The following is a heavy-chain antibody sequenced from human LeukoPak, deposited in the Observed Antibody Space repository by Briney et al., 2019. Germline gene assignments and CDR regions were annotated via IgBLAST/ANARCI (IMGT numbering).Heavy chain of an antibody. Sequence: SETLSLTCTVSGDSISSGNYHWAWIRQPPGKGLEWIGYIYYSGSTNYNPSLKSRVTISVDTSKNQFSLKLSSVTAADTAVYYCASSFGELGDGFDYWGQGTLVTVSS. J-gene: IGHJ4*02. CDR2: IYYSGST. CDR3: ASSFGELGDGFDY. V-gene: IGHV4-61*05. CDR1: GDSISSGNYH. D-gene: IGHD3-10*01.